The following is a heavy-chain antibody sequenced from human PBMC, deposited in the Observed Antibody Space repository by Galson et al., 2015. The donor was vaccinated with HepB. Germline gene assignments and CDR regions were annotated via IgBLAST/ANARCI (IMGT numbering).Heavy chain of an antibody. D-gene: IGHD6-19*01. Sequence: SVKVSCKASGYTFTDYYMHWVRQAPGQGLEWMGWINPDSGATNYAQKFQGRVTMTRDTSISTAYMELRRLRSDDTAVYYCARVYSSGWNDASDIWGQGTMVTVSS. V-gene: IGHV1-2*02. CDR1: GYTFTDYY. J-gene: IGHJ3*02. CDR3: ARVYSSGWNDASDI. CDR2: INPDSGAT.